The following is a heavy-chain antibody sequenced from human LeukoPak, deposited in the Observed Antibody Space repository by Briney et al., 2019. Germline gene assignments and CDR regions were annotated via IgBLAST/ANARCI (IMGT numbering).Heavy chain of an antibody. V-gene: IGHV3-48*04. J-gene: IGHJ4*02. CDR1: GFKFSSFS. CDR2: ITSTSSAT. CDR3: ARVIASYGDSAY. D-gene: IGHD5-18*01. Sequence: GGSLRLSCAASGFKFSSFSVGWVRQAPGKGLEWLSYITSTSSATYYADSLEGRFTISRDNAKNSLYLQINSLRVDDTAVYYCARVIASYGDSAYWGQGTLVSVSS.